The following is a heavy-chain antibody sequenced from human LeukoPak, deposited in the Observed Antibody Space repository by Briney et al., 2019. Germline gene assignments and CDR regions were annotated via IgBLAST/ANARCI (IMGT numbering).Heavy chain of an antibody. CDR2: INPSGGST. J-gene: IGHJ6*03. V-gene: IGHV1-46*01. D-gene: IGHD3-22*01. Sequence: ASVKVSCKASGYTFTSYYMHWVRQAPGQGLEWMGIINPSGGSTSYAQKFQGRVTMTRDMSTSTVYMELNSLRSEDTAVYYCARIDYYDSSGYPIYYYYYMDVWGEGTTVTISS. CDR3: ARIDYYDSSGYPIYYYYYMDV. CDR1: GYTFTSYY.